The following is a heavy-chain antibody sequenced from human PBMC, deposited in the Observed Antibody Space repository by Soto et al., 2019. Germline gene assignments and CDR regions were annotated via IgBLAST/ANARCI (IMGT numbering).Heavy chain of an antibody. J-gene: IGHJ6*02. CDR2: ISSNGGST. D-gene: IGHD2-2*01. CDR1: GFTFSSYA. V-gene: IGHV3-64D*06. Sequence: VGSLGISCSASGFTFSSYAMHWVRQAPGKGLEYVSAISSNGGSTYYADSVKGRFTISRDNSKNTLYLQMSSLRAEDTAVYYCVKDPTGGAVVVAAAPGGMDVWGQGTTVTVSS. CDR3: VKDPTGGAVVVAAAPGGMDV.